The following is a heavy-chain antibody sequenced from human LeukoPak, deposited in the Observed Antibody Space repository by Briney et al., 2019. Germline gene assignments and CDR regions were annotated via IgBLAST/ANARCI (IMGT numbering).Heavy chain of an antibody. J-gene: IGHJ4*02. D-gene: IGHD2-2*01. V-gene: IGHV4-59*08. CDR3: AGCRIEPVDKWVDY. CDR1: GDSLSLYY. Sequence: SETLSLTRTVSGDSLSLYYWSWIRQPPGRGLEWIGNIEYSGTTNYNPAFKSRVTQFVDTSKNQISLNLYSVTAADTAMYYCAGCRIEPVDKWVDYWSQGTLVTVSP. CDR2: IEYSGTT.